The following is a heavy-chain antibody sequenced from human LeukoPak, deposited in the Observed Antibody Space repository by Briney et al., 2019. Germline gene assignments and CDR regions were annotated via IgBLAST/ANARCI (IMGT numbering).Heavy chain of an antibody. CDR3: ARDSSQFSTVTNGY. Sequence: GGSLRLSCADSGFTFSRYSMNWVRQAPGKGLEWVASITTSSTYISYADSVKGRFTISRDNAKNSLYLQMNSLRAEDTAVYYCARDSSQFSTVTNGYWGQGTLVTVSS. CDR2: ITTSSTYI. V-gene: IGHV3-21*01. J-gene: IGHJ4*02. CDR1: GFTFSRYS. D-gene: IGHD4-17*01.